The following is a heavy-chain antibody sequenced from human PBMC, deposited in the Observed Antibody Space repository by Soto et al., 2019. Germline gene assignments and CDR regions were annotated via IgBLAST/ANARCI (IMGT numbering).Heavy chain of an antibody. CDR2: IYHSGST. CDR1: GGSISSGGYS. D-gene: IGHD7-27*01. J-gene: IGHJ4*02. V-gene: IGHV4-30-2*01. Sequence: SETLSLTCAVSGGSISSGGYSWSWIRQPPGKGLEWIGYIYHSGSTYYNPSLKSRVTISVDRSKNQFSLKLSSVTAADTAVYYCARITRSPNSGYFDYWGQGALVTVSS. CDR3: ARITRSPNSGYFDY.